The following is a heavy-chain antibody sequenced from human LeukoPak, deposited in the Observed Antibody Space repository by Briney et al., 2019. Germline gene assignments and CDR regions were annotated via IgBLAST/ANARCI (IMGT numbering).Heavy chain of an antibody. CDR3: ARLGRVFDWLLPFDY. D-gene: IGHD3-9*01. CDR2: IYSGGST. V-gene: IGHV3-66*01. Sequence: GGSLRLSCAASGFTVSSNYMSWVRQAPGKGLEWVSVIYSGGSTYYADSVKGRFTISRDNSKNTLYLQMNSLRAEDTAVYYCARLGRVFDWLLPFDYWGQGTLVTVSS. CDR1: GFTVSSNY. J-gene: IGHJ4*02.